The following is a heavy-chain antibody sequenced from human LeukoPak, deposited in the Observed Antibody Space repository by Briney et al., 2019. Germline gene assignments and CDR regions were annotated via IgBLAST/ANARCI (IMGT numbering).Heavy chain of an antibody. J-gene: IGHJ5*02. V-gene: IGHV3-23*01. CDR3: AKDRPYRSSLFGCSFP. Sequence: PGGTLRLSCAASGFTFSSNGMTWVRQAPGKGLEWVSTISDSGGGAYYADSVKGRFTISRDSSRSTLSLQMHSLRAEDTAVYYCAKDRPYRSSLFGCSFPWGQGSLVTVSS. D-gene: IGHD6-13*01. CDR1: GFTFSSNG. CDR2: ISDSGGGA.